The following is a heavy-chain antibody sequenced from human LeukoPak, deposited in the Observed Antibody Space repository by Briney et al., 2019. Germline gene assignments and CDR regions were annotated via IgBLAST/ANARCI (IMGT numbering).Heavy chain of an antibody. Sequence: GGSLRLSCAASGFSLINCGMSWVRQAPGKGLEWVSYSSTSSGVTYYADSVKGRFTISRDNAKNSLSLQMNSLRAEDTAVYYCAKGMPDMAYFDCWGQGTLVTVSS. V-gene: IGHV3-48*01. CDR3: AKGMPDMAYFDC. CDR2: SSTSSGVT. J-gene: IGHJ4*02. D-gene: IGHD5-18*01. CDR1: GFSLINCG.